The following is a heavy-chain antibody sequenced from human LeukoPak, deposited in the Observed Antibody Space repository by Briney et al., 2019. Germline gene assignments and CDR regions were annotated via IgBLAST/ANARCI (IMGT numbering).Heavy chain of an antibody. J-gene: IGHJ6*02. Sequence: SETLSLTCTVSGGSISSYYWSWIRQPPGKGLEWIGYIYYSGSTNYNPSLKSRVTISVDTSKNQFSLKLSSVTAADTAVYYCARDMDHTVTERDYYGMDVWGQGTTVTVSS. CDR2: IYYSGST. CDR3: ARDMDHTVTERDYYGMDV. V-gene: IGHV4-59*01. D-gene: IGHD4-17*01. CDR1: GGSISSYY.